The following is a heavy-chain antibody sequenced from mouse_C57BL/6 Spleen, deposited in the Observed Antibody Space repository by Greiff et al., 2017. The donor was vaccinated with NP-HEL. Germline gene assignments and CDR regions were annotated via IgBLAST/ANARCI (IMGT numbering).Heavy chain of an antibody. J-gene: IGHJ4*01. V-gene: IGHV1-82*01. CDR1: GYAFSSSW. CDR2: IYPGDGDT. Sequence: VQLVESGPELVKPGASVKISCKASGYAFSSSWMNWVKQRPGKGLEWIGRIYPGDGDTNYNGKFKGKATLTADKSSSTAYMQLSSLTSEDSAVYFCARSRNLYAMDYWGQGTSVTVSS. CDR3: ARSRNLYAMDY.